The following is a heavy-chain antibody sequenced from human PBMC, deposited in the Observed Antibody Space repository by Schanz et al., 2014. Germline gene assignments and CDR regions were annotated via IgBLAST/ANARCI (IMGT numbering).Heavy chain of an antibody. J-gene: IGHJ3*02. D-gene: IGHD3-10*01. CDR1: GFTFSSYA. CDR3: AKGRFGELSAFDI. CDR2: ISGSGGST. Sequence: EVQLLESGGGLVQRGGALRLSCAASGFTFSSYAMSWVRQAPGKGLEWVSDISGSGGSTYYADSVEGRFTISRDNTKSTLYLQMNSLRAEDTAVYYCAKGRFGELSAFDIWGQGTMVTVSS. V-gene: IGHV3-23*01.